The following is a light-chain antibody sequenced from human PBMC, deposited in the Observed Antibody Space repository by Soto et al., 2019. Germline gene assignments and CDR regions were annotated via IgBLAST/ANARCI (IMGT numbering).Light chain of an antibody. CDR3: QQYYSFPLT. CDR2: AAS. CDR1: QSISTW. Sequence: DIQMTQSPSTLSASVGDRVAITCRASQSISTWLAWYQQKPGTAPKRLIYAASTLQSGVPSRFSGSGSGTDFTLTISCLQSEDFATYYCQQYYSFPLTFGGGTKVDIK. J-gene: IGKJ4*01. V-gene: IGKV1-5*01.